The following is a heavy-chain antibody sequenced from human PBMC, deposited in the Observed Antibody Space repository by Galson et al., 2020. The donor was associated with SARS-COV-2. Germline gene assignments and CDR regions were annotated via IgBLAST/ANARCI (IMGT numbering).Heavy chain of an antibody. CDR1: GGSISSGGYY. V-gene: IGHV4-31*03. CDR3: ARFIGGSYHQIDY. J-gene: IGHJ4*02. CDR2: IYYSGST. Sequence: ASETLSLTCPVSGGSISSGGYYWSWIRQHPDKGLEWIGYIYYSGSTYYNPSLKSRLAISVDTSKNQFSLKLSSVTAADTAMYYCARFIGGSYHQIDYWGQGTLVTVSS. D-gene: IGHD1-26*01.